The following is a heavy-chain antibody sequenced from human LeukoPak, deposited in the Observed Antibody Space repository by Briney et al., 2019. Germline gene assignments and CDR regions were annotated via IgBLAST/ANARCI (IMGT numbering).Heavy chain of an antibody. CDR1: GFTFSSYA. V-gene: IGHV3-23*01. J-gene: IGHJ5*02. CDR3: AKERGCDFWSGYPNWFDP. Sequence: GGSLRLSCAASGFTFSSYAMSWVRQAPGKGLEWVSVIGGSGGGTYYADSVKGRFTISRDNSKNTLYLQMNSLRAEDTAVYYCAKERGCDFWSGYPNWFDPWGQGTLVTVSS. CDR2: IGGSGGGT. D-gene: IGHD3-3*01.